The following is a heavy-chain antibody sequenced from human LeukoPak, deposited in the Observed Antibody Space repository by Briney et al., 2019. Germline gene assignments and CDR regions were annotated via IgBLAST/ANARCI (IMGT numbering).Heavy chain of an antibody. Sequence: QPGGSLRLSCAASGFTFSSHAMSRVRQAPGKGLEWVSVITGSGDSTYYADSVKGRFTISRDNSKNMLYLQMNSLRAEDTAIYYCAKVRGSSWGPFDYWGQGTLVTVSS. CDR1: GFTFSSHA. V-gene: IGHV3-23*01. D-gene: IGHD6-13*01. J-gene: IGHJ4*02. CDR2: ITGSGDST. CDR3: AKVRGSSWGPFDY.